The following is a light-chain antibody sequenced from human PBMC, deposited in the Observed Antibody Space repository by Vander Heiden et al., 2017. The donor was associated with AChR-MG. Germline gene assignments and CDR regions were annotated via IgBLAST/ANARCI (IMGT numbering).Light chain of an antibody. CDR2: RNN. CDR3: AAWDDSLSGRV. J-gene: IGLJ3*02. V-gene: IGLV1-47*01. Sequence: QSVLTQPPSASGTPGQRVTISCSGSSSNIESNNVYWYQQVPGTAPKLLISRNNQRPSGVPDRFSGSKSGTSASLAISGLRSEDEADYYCAAWDDSLSGRVFGGGTKLTVL. CDR1: SSNIESNN.